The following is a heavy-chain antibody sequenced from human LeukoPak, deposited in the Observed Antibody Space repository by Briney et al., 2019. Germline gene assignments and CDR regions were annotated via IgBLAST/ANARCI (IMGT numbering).Heavy chain of an antibody. CDR2: IYSGGST. J-gene: IGHJ4*02. CDR1: GFTVSSNY. Sequence: PGGSLRLSCAASGFTVSSNYMSWVRQAPGRGLEWVSVIYSGGSTYYADSVKGRFTISRDNSKNTLYLQMNSLRAEDTAVYHCANGEWLVVYDWGQGTLVTVSS. V-gene: IGHV3-53*01. D-gene: IGHD6-19*01. CDR3: ANGEWLVVYD.